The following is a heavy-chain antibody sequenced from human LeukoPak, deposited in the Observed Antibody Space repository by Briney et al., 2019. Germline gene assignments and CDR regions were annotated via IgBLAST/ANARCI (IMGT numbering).Heavy chain of an antibody. CDR3: ANVGAFNI. CDR1: GFTFDIYA. CDR2: ISGSGSST. Sequence: GGSLRLSCVASGFTFDIYAMSWVRQAPGKGLEWVSAISGSGSSTYYADSVKGRFTLSRDNSKNTVYLQINSLRVEDTAMYYCANVGAFNIWGQGTMVTVSS. V-gene: IGHV3-23*01. J-gene: IGHJ3*02.